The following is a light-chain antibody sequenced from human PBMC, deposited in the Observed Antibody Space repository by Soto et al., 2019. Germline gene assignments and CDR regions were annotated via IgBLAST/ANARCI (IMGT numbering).Light chain of an antibody. Sequence: QSALTQPASVSGSPGQSITISCTGTSSDVGAYNYVSWYQQHPGKAPKLMIYEVNNRPSGVSNRFSGSKSGNTASLTISGLQAEDAADYHCTSYTSSSTWVFGGGTKLTVL. V-gene: IGLV2-14*01. CDR3: TSYTSSSTWV. CDR1: SSDVGAYNY. J-gene: IGLJ3*02. CDR2: EVN.